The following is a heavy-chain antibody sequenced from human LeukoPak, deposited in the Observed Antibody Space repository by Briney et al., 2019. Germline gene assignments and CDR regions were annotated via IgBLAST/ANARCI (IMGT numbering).Heavy chain of an antibody. CDR3: VRDVGAVRGEVYFDY. V-gene: IGHV3-21*06. CDR2: ITGSGPYI. CDR1: GFTFSTFA. D-gene: IGHD3-16*01. J-gene: IGHJ4*02. Sequence: GASLRLSCAASGFTFSTFAMHWVRLSPEKGLEWVSSITGSGPYILYADSVKRRFTISRDNTKNLLYLEMNSLRAEDTAMYYCVRDVGAVRGEVYFDYWGQGTLVTVSS.